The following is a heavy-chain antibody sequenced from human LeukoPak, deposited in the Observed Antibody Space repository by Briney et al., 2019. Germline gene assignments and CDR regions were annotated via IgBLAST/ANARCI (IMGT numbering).Heavy chain of an antibody. V-gene: IGHV3-30-3*01. CDR3: AREEGGYSSSWFDP. CDR2: ISYDGSNK. J-gene: IGHJ5*02. D-gene: IGHD6-13*01. CDR1: GFTFSSYA. Sequence: GGSLRLSCAASGFTFSSYAMHWVRQAPGKGLEWVAVISYDGSNKYYADSVKGRFTISRDNSKNTLYLQMNSLRAEDTAVYYCAREEGGYSSSWFDPWGQGTLVTVSS.